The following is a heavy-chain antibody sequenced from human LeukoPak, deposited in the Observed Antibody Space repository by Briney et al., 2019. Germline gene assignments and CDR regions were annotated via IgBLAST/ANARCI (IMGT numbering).Heavy chain of an antibody. Sequence: SETLSLTCAVYGGSFSGYYWSWIRQPPGKGLEWIGEINHSGSTNYNPSLKSRVTISVDTSKNQFSLKLSSVTAADTAVYYCASEAYYDFWSGLHYWGQGTLVTVSS. V-gene: IGHV4-34*01. D-gene: IGHD3-3*01. J-gene: IGHJ4*02. CDR2: INHSGST. CDR1: GGSFSGYY. CDR3: ASEAYYDFWSGLHY.